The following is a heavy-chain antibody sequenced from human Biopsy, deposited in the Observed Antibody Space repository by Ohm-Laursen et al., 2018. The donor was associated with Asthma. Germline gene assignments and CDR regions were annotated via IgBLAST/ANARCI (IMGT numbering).Heavy chain of an antibody. V-gene: IGHV1-3*01. D-gene: IGHD3-9*01. Sequence: GASVTVSCQPSGYTFINYAIHWVRQAPGHSLEWMGWINAANGNTKYSQKFQGRLTISRDTSASTAYMDLSSLRSEDTAVYYCARTYFDFLTGQVHDAFAMWGQGTMVTVSS. CDR2: INAANGNT. CDR3: ARTYFDFLTGQVHDAFAM. CDR1: GYTFINYA. J-gene: IGHJ3*02.